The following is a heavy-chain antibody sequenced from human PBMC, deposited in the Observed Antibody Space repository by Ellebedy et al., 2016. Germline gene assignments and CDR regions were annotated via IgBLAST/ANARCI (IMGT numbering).Heavy chain of an antibody. CDR3: AKVRSPDFYNNDAMDV. D-gene: IGHD3-10*01. CDR1: GFSVTSND. Sequence: GESLKISXAVSGFSVTSNDMSWVRQAPGRGLELVSLIYGTGTSYYAESVKGRFTISRDNSKIRVYLQMNSLRVEDTAVYYCAKVRSPDFYNNDAMDVWGQGTTVTVSS. CDR2: IYGTGTS. V-gene: IGHV3-66*03. J-gene: IGHJ6*02.